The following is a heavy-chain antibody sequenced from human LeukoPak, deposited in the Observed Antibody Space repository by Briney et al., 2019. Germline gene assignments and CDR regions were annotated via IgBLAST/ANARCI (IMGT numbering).Heavy chain of an antibody. CDR3: ARVSFYDGSGYYPPDY. D-gene: IGHD3-22*01. J-gene: IGHJ4*02. Sequence: PGGSLRLSCAASGFTFTSYGMHWVRQAPGKGLEWVAVIWYDGSNKYYADSVKGRFTISRDNSKNTLYLQMNSLRAEDTAVYYCARVSFYDGSGYYPPDYWGQGTLVTVSS. V-gene: IGHV3-33*01. CDR1: GFTFTSYG. CDR2: IWYDGSNK.